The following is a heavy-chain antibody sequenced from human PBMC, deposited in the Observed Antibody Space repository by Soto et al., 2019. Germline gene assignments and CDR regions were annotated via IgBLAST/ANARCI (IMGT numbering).Heavy chain of an antibody. J-gene: IGHJ4*02. Sequence: SETICLSKTVADGSIVSIGYCWGWIRQPPGKGLEWIGSIYYSGSTYYNPSLKSRVTISVDTSKNQFSLKLSSVTAADTAVYYCARGGGGKRITKFDYWGQGTLVTVS. CDR1: DGSIVSIGYC. CDR3: ARGGGGKRITKFDY. CDR2: IYYSGST. D-gene: IGHD3-16*01. V-gene: IGHV4-39*01.